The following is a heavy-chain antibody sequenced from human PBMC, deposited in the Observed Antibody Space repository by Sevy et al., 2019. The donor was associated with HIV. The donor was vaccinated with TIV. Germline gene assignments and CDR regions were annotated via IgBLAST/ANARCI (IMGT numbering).Heavy chain of an antibody. CDR3: AGELREAVAGTGYNWCDR. V-gene: IGHV1-69*06. Sequence: ASVKVSCKASGGTFSSYAISWVRQAPGQGLEWMGGINANFGTANYAQKFQGRVTITADKCTSTAYMELSSLRSEDTAVCYCAGELREAVAGTGYNWCDRWGQGTLVTVS. J-gene: IGHJ5*02. CDR1: GGTFSSYA. D-gene: IGHD6-19*01. CDR2: INANFGTA.